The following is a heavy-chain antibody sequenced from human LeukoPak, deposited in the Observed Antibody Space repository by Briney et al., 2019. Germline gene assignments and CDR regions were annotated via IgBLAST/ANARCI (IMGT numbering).Heavy chain of an antibody. J-gene: IGHJ4*02. Sequence: PGRSLRLSCAASGFTFSSYGMHWVRQAPGKGLEWVAVISYDGSNKYYADSVKGRFTISRDNSKNTLYLQMNSLRAEDTAVYYCARDWNYYGSGSYYNLYFDYWGQGTLVAVSS. CDR3: ARDWNYYGSGSYYNLYFDY. CDR1: GFTFSSYG. CDR2: ISYDGSNK. D-gene: IGHD3-10*01. V-gene: IGHV3-30*03.